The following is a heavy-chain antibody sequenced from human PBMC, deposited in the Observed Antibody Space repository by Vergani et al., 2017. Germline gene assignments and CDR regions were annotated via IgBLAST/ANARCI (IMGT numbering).Heavy chain of an antibody. CDR2: INTNTGNP. CDR1: GYTFTNYA. CDR3: ARHPRALADAVDL. J-gene: IGHJ3*01. Sequence: QVQQVQSGSELKKPGASVKVSCKTSGYTFTNYAINWVRQAPGQGLEWMGWINTNTGNPTYAPGFTGRFVFSLDTSVSTAYLQISSLTPEDTAIYYCARHPRALADAVDLWGQGTMVTVSS. V-gene: IGHV7-4-1*02.